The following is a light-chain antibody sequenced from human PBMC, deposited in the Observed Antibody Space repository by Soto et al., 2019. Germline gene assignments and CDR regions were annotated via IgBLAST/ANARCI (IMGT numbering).Light chain of an antibody. CDR3: QNYNSAPLT. CDR1: QDISNS. CDR2: ATS. J-gene: IGKJ4*01. V-gene: IGKV1-27*01. Sequence: DIQMTQSPSSLSASVGDRVTITCRASQDISNSLAWYQQKPGEVPKVLIYATSILQSGGPARFSGSGSGTDFPITISSLQPEYVATYYCQNYNSAPLTFGGGTKVEL.